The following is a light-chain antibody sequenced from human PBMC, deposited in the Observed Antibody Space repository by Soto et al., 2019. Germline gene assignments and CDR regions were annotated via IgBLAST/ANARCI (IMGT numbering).Light chain of an antibody. V-gene: IGLV2-14*01. J-gene: IGLJ1*01. Sequence: QSVLTQPASVSGSPGQSITLSCIGTGSDVGSYNYVSWYQQHPGKAPKLMIYEVSNRPSGVSNRFSGSKSGNTASLTISALQAEQQADYSCSSYKSRSTLVFGSGTKVTV. CDR3: SSYKSRSTLV. CDR2: EVS. CDR1: GSDVGSYNY.